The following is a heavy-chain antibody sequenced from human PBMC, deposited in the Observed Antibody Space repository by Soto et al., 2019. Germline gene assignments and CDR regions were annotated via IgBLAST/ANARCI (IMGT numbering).Heavy chain of an antibody. CDR1: GFTFSSYD. D-gene: IGHD2-15*01. J-gene: IGHJ4*02. CDR3: ARSRPRWNFNY. V-gene: IGHV3-13*01. Sequence: PGGSLRLSCAASGFTFSSYDMHWVRQATGKGLEWVSAIGTAGDTYYPGSVKGRFTISRENAKNSLYLQMNSLRAGDTAVYYCARSRPRWNFNYWGQGTLVTVYS. CDR2: IGTAGDT.